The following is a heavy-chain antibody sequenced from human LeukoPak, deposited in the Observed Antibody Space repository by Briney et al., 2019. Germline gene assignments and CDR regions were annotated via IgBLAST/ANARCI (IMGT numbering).Heavy chain of an antibody. D-gene: IGHD3-16*01. CDR2: ISSSSSYI. CDR3: ARGMITFGGVTGDAFDI. J-gene: IGHJ3*02. CDR1: GFTFSSYS. Sequence: GGSLRLSCAASGFTFSSYSMNWVRQVPGKGLEWVSSISSSSSYIYYADSVKGRFTISRDNAKNSLYLQMNSLRAEDTAVYYCARGMITFGGVTGDAFDIWGQGTMVTVSS. V-gene: IGHV3-21*01.